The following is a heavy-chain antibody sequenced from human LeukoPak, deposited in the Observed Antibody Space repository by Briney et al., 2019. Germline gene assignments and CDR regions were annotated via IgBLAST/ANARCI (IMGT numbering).Heavy chain of an antibody. D-gene: IGHD4-17*01. V-gene: IGHV3-21*01. CDR3: ARDNGERYYYYYMDV. CDR2: ISSSSSYI. CDR1: GFTFSSYG. Sequence: GGSLRLSCAASGFTFSSYGMSWVRQAPGKGLEWVSSISSSSSYIYYADSVKGRFTISRDNAKNSLYLQMNSLRAEDTAVYYCARDNGERYYYYYMDVWGKGTTVTVSS. J-gene: IGHJ6*03.